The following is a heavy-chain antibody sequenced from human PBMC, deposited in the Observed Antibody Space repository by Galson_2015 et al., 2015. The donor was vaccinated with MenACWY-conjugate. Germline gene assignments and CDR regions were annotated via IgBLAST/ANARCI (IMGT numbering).Heavy chain of an antibody. CDR3: ARGVAMVRGVITPPHFDC. CDR1: GFTFSDSG. D-gene: IGHD3-10*01. J-gene: IGHJ4*02. V-gene: IGHV4-59*01. CDR2: MYYTGSS. Sequence: LRLSCAASGFTFSDSGMHWVRQAPGKGLEWIGYMYYTGSSNYNPSLKSRVTISLDTPKNQFSLKLSSVTAADTAVYYCARGVAMVRGVITPPHFDCWGQGIMVIVSS.